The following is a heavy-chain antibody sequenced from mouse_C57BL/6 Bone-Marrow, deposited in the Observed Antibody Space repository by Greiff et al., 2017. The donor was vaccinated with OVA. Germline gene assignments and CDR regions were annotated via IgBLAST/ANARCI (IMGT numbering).Heavy chain of an antibody. CDR3: ARYYGSSYGWYFDV. Sequence: EVQRVESGPELVKPGASVKIPCKASGYTFTDYNMDWVKQSHGKSLEWIGDINPNNGGTIYNQKFKGKATLTVDKSSSTAYMELRSLTSEDTAVYYCARYYGSSYGWYFDVGGTGTTVTVSS. CDR1: GYTFTDYN. D-gene: IGHD1-1*01. J-gene: IGHJ1*03. V-gene: IGHV1-18*01. CDR2: INPNNGGT.